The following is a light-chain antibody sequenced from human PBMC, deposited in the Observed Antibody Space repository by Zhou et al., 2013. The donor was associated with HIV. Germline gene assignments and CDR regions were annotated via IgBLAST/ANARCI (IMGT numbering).Light chain of an antibody. V-gene: IGKV1-12*01. CDR3: TPRT. CDR2: AAS. CDR1: QDIGTW. Sequence: DIQMTQSPSSVSASVGDRVTINCRASQDIGTWLGWYQQKPGKAPKLLIYAASSLQSGVPSRFSGSGSGTDFTLTISSLQPDYCQQSYSTPRTFGQGTKVE. J-gene: IGKJ1*01.